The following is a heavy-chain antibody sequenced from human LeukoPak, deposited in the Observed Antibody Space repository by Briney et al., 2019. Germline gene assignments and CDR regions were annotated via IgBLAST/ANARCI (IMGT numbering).Heavy chain of an antibody. J-gene: IGHJ4*02. Sequence: SETLSLTCTVSGGSISSYYWSWIRQPPGKGLEWIGYIYYSGSTNYNPSLKSRVTISVDTSKSQFSLKLSSVTAADTAVYYCARQRRGEYYFDYWGQGTLVTVSS. CDR1: GGSISSYY. V-gene: IGHV4-59*01. D-gene: IGHD3-16*01. CDR3: ARQRRGEYYFDY. CDR2: IYYSGST.